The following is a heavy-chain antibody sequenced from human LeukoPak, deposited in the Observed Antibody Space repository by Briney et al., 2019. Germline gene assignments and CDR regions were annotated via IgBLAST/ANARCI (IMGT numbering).Heavy chain of an antibody. J-gene: IGHJ4*02. V-gene: IGHV4-34*09. CDR1: GGSFSGYY. CDR3: VRALEV. CDR2: IYYSGST. D-gene: IGHD5-24*01. Sequence: SETLSLTCAVYGGSFSGYYWSWIRQPPGKGLERIGYIYYSGSTYYNPSLKSRVTISVDTSKNQFSLKLSSVTAADTAVYYCVRALEVWGQGTLVTVSS.